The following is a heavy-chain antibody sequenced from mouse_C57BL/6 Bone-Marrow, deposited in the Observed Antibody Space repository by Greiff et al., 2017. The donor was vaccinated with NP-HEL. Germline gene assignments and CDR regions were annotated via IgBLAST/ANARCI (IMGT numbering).Heavy chain of an antibody. Sequence: QVQLQQPGAELVKPGASVKLSCKASCYTFTSYWMQWVKQRPGQGLEWIGEIDPSDSYTNYNQKFKGKATLTVDTSSSTAYMQLSSLTSEDSAVYYCARLVWDVPYWGQGTLVTVSA. CDR3: ARLVWDVPY. V-gene: IGHV1-50*01. CDR1: CYTFTSYW. J-gene: IGHJ3*01. D-gene: IGHD4-1*01. CDR2: IDPSDSYT.